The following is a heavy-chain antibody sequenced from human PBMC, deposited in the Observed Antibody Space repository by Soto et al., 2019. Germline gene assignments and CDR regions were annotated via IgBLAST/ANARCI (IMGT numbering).Heavy chain of an antibody. CDR3: ACNEGDLVAGVPLGTTRFSS. D-gene: IGHD6-19*01. Sequence: QITLKESGPTVVKPTQTLTLTCTFSGFSLTTGGVSVGWIRQPPGKALEWLSVIYWDDDKRYSPSLSSRLAITRDPSRNQVVLTFTTMYPGDTATYFCACNEGDLVAGVPLGTTRFSSWGPGALVTVSS. CDR2: IYWDDDK. J-gene: IGHJ5*02. CDR1: GFSLTTGGVS. V-gene: IGHV2-5*02.